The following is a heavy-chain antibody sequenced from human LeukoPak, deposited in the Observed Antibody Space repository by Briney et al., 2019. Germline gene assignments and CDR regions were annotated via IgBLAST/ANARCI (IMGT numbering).Heavy chain of an antibody. CDR2: INPNSGGT. J-gene: IGHJ4*02. CDR3: ARDPNYYDSSGPPDY. D-gene: IGHD3-22*01. V-gene: IGHV1-2*02. Sequence: ASGKVSCKASGYTFTGYYMHWVRQAPGQGREWMGWINPNSGGTNYAQKFQGRVTMTRDTSISTAYMELSRLRSDDTAVYYCARDPNYYDSSGPPDYWGQGTLVTVSS. CDR1: GYTFTGYY.